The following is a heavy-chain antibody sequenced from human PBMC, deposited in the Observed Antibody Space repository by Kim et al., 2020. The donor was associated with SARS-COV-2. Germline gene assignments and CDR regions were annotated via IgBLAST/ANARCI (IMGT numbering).Heavy chain of an antibody. Sequence: GGSLRLSCAASGFTFSSYAMHWVRQAPGKGLEWVAVISYDGSNKYYADSVKGRFTISRDNSKNTLYLQMNSLRAEDTAVYYCARDGPYGDLYFDYWGQGTLVTVSS. CDR1: GFTFSSYA. D-gene: IGHD4-17*01. J-gene: IGHJ4*02. CDR2: ISYDGSNK. CDR3: ARDGPYGDLYFDY. V-gene: IGHV3-30*04.